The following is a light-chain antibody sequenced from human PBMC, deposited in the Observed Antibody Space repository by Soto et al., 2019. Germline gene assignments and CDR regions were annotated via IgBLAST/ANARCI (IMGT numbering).Light chain of an antibody. CDR3: ASWDDSMTGLYV. V-gene: IGLV1-44*01. CDR2: NNN. J-gene: IGLJ1*01. CDR1: SSNIGSGT. Sequence: QSVLTQPPSVSGTPGQRVTISCSGGSSNIGSGTVNWYQQLPGTAPKLLIYNNNQRPSGVPDRFSGYKSGTSGSLAISGLQSEDEADYYCASWDDSMTGLYVLGTGTKVTVL.